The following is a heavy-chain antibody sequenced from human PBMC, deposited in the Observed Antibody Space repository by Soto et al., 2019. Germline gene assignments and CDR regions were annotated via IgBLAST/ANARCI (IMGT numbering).Heavy chain of an antibody. Sequence: GGSLRLSCAASGLTFRSYWMHWVRQAPGKGLVWVSRINTDGSVAMYVDSVKGRFTISRDNAKNTLFLHMNSLRAEDTAVYYCAKDLLLWFGELSPSPGYYYGMDVWGQGTTVTVSS. CDR2: INTDGSVA. J-gene: IGHJ6*02. CDR1: GLTFRSYW. D-gene: IGHD3-10*01. V-gene: IGHV3-74*03. CDR3: AKDLLLWFGELSPSPGYYYGMDV.